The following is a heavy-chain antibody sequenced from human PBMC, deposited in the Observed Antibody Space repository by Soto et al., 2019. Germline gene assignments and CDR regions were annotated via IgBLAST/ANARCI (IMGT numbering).Heavy chain of an antibody. Sequence: ASVKVSCKVSGYTLTELSMHWVRQAPGKGLEWMGGFDPEDGETIYAQKFQGRVTMTEDTSTDTAYMELSSLRSEDTAVYYCATRRVYSDFVNNYYYYGMDVWGQGTTVTVSS. D-gene: IGHD4-17*01. CDR1: GYTLTELS. CDR3: ATRRVYSDFVNNYYYYGMDV. V-gene: IGHV1-24*01. CDR2: FDPEDGET. J-gene: IGHJ6*02.